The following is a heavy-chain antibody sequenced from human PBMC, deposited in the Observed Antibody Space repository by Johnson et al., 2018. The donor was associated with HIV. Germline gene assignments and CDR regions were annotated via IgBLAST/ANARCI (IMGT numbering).Heavy chain of an antibody. Sequence: VQLVESGGGLVQPGGSLRLSCAASGFTFDDYGMSWVRQAPGKGLEWVSGINWNGGSTGYADSVKGRFTISRDNSKNTLYLQLNGLRPEDTALYYCARAAAARSSGHDAFDIWGQGTMVTVSS. CDR3: ARAAAARSSGHDAFDI. J-gene: IGHJ3*02. CDR1: GFTFDDYG. CDR2: INWNGGST. D-gene: IGHD6-6*01. V-gene: IGHV3-20*04.